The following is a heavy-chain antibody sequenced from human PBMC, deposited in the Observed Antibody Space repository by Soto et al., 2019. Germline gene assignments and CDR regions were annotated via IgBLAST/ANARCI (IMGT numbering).Heavy chain of an antibody. CDR2: ISYDGSNK. V-gene: IGHV3-30*18. CDR1: GFTFISYG. J-gene: IGHJ6*02. D-gene: IGHD6-19*01. CDR3: AKGYSSGWHYYYYYGMDV. Sequence: GGALRLSCAASGFTFISYGMPWVLQAPGKGLEWVAVISYDGSNKYYADSVKGRFTISRDNSKNTLYLQMNSLRAEDTAVYYCAKGYSSGWHYYYYYGMDVWGQGTTVTVSS.